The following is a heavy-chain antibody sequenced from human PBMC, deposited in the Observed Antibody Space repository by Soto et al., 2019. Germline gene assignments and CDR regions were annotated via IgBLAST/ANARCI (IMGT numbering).Heavy chain of an antibody. CDR1: GFTFSSYA. CDR2: ISYDGSNK. CDR3: ARDNYELLPPRGAFDI. V-gene: IGHV3-30-3*01. D-gene: IGHD1-26*01. Sequence: GGSLRLSCAASGFTFSSYAMHWVRQAPGKGLEWVAVISYDGSNKYYADSVKGRFTISRDNSKNTLYLQMNSLRAEDTAVYYCARDNYELLPPRGAFDIWGQGTMVTVSS. J-gene: IGHJ3*02.